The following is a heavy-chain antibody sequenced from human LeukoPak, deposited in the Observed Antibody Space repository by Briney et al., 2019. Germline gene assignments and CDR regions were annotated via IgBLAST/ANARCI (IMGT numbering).Heavy chain of an antibody. Sequence: GGSLRLSCAASGFTFSSYAMSWVRQAPGKGLEWVSAISGSGGSTYYADSVKGRFTISRDNSKNTLYLQMNSLRAEDTAVYYCAKRPLFYYYDSSGYLGAFDIWGQGTMVTVSS. J-gene: IGHJ3*02. CDR1: GFTFSSYA. V-gene: IGHV3-23*01. D-gene: IGHD3-22*01. CDR2: ISGSGGST. CDR3: AKRPLFYYYDSSGYLGAFDI.